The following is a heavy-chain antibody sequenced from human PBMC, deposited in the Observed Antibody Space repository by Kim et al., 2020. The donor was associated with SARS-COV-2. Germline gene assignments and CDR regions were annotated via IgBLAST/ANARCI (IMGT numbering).Heavy chain of an antibody. CDR1: GFTFSSYT. D-gene: IGHD6-19*01. CDR2: ISSNSNYI. Sequence: GGSLRLSCAASGFTFSSYTMNWVRQAPGKGLEWVSSISSNSNYIYYADSVKGRFTISRDNAKNSLYLQMNSLRAEDTAMYYCARLKGVAVAGIWGQGSQVTISS. CDR3: ARLKGVAVAGI. V-gene: IGHV3-21*01. J-gene: IGHJ4*02.